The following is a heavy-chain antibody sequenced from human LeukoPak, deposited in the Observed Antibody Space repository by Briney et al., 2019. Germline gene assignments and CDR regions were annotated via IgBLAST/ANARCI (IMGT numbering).Heavy chain of an antibody. CDR1: GGSISSYY. CDR2: IYTSGST. V-gene: IGHV4-4*07. Sequence: PSETLSLTCTVSGGSISSYYWSWIRQPAGKGLEWIGRIYTSGSTNYNPSLKSRVTMSVDTSKNQFSPKLSSVTAADTAVYYCARGGYRSSTSCYGDAFDIWGQGTMVTVSS. CDR3: ARGGYRSSTSCYGDAFDI. D-gene: IGHD2-2*01. J-gene: IGHJ3*02.